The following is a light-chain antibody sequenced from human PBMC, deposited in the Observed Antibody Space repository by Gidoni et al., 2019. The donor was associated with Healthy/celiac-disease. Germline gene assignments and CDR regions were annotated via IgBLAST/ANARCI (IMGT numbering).Light chain of an antibody. J-gene: IGKJ4*01. Sequence: RVTITCRASQSISSYLNWYQQKPGKAPKLLIYAASSLQSGVPSRFSGSGSGTDFTLTISSLQPEDFATYYCQQSYSTPVTFGGGTKVEIK. CDR2: AAS. V-gene: IGKV1-39*01. CDR1: QSISSY. CDR3: QQSYSTPVT.